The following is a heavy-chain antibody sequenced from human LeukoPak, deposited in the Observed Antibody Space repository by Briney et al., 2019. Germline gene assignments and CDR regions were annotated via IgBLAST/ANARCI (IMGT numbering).Heavy chain of an antibody. CDR2: ISGSGGST. J-gene: IGHJ5*02. CDR3: AKGPMGLDWFDP. Sequence: GGSLRLSCAASGFTFSSYAMSWVRQAPGKGPEWVSAISGSGGSTYYADSVKGRFTISRDNSKNTLYLQMNSLRAEDTAVYYCAKGPMGLDWFDPWGQGTLVTVSS. CDR1: GFTFSSYA. D-gene: IGHD3-16*01. V-gene: IGHV3-23*01.